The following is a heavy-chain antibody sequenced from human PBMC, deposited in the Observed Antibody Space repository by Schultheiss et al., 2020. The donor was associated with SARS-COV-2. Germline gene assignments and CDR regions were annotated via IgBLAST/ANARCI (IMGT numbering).Heavy chain of an antibody. Sequence: TLSLTCAVYGGSFSGYYWSWIRQPPGKGLEWIGEINHSGSTNHNPSLKSRVTISVDTSKNQFSLKLSSVTAADTAVYYCARRNYYYGMDVWGQGTTVTVSS. CDR3: ARRNYYYGMDV. CDR2: INHSGST. V-gene: IGHV4-34*01. CDR1: GGSFSGYY. J-gene: IGHJ6*02.